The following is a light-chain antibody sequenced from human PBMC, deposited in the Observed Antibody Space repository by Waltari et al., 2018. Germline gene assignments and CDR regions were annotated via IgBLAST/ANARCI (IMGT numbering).Light chain of an antibody. V-gene: IGKV1-5*03. J-gene: IGKJ3*01. CDR1: QSISSW. CDR3: QQYNSYSPEFT. CDR2: KAS. Sequence: DIQKTQSPSTLSASVGDRVTITCRASQSISSWLAWYQQKPGKAPKLLIYKASSLESGVPSRFSGSGSGTEFTLTISSLQPDDFATYYCQQYNSYSPEFTFGPGTKVDIK.